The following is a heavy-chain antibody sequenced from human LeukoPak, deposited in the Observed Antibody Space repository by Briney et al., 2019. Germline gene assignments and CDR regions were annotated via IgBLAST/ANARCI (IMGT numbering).Heavy chain of an antibody. CDR1: GFTFSSYA. CDR3: AKDPRVLRFLEWPPGGY. Sequence: GGSLRLSCAASGFTFSSYAMSWVRQAPGKGLEWVSAISGSGGSTYYADSVKGRFTISRDNSKNTLYLQMNSLRAEDTAVYYCAKDPRVLRFLEWPPGGYWGQGTLVTVSS. D-gene: IGHD3-3*01. CDR2: ISGSGGST. V-gene: IGHV3-23*01. J-gene: IGHJ4*02.